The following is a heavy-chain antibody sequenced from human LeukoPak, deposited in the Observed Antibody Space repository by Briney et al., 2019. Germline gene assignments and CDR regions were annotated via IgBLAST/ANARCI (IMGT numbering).Heavy chain of an antibody. D-gene: IGHD2-2*02. CDR3: AKDIRPLGYCSSTSCYRNVGFDY. Sequence: PGGSLRLSCAASGFTFDDYAMHWVRQAPGKGLEWVSGISWNSGSIGYADSVKGRFTISRDNAKNSLYLQMNSLRAEDTALYYCAKDIRPLGYCSSTSCYRNVGFDYWGQGTLVTVSS. CDR1: GFTFDDYA. CDR2: ISWNSGSI. V-gene: IGHV3-9*01. J-gene: IGHJ4*02.